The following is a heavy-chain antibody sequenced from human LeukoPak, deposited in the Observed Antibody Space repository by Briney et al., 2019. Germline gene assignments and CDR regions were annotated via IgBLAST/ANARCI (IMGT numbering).Heavy chain of an antibody. D-gene: IGHD3-10*01. V-gene: IGHV4-34*01. J-gene: IGHJ4*02. CDR1: GGSFSGYY. CDR2: INHSGST. CDR3: TRRAPTHYYGSGIGY. Sequence: SETLSLTCAVYGGSFSGYYWSWIRQPPGKGLEWIGEINHSGSTNYNPSLKSRVTISVDTSKNQFSLKLSSVTAADTAVYYCTRRAPTHYYGSGIGYWGQGTLVTVSS.